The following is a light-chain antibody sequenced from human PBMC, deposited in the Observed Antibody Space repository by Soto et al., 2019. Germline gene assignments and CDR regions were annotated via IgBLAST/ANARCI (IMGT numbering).Light chain of an antibody. J-gene: IGKJ3*01. CDR1: QSVSDY. CDR2: DAS. Sequence: EIVMTQSPATLSVSPGERATLSCRASQSVSDYLAWYQQKPGQAPRLLIYDASNRATGIPDRFSGSGSGTDFTLTISRLEPEDFAVYYCQQYGSSPLFGPGTKVDIK. CDR3: QQYGSSPL. V-gene: IGKV3-20*01.